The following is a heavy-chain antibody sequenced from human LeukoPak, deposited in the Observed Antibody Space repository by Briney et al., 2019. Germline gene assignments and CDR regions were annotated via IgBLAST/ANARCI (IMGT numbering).Heavy chain of an antibody. Sequence: SETLSLTCTVSGGSISSGGYYWSWIRQPPGKGLEWIGYIYHSGSTYYNPSLKSRVTISVDRSKNQFSLKLSSVTAADTAVYYCARQELGWLGGPDYFDYWGQGTLVTVSS. CDR2: IYHSGST. CDR1: GGSISSGGYY. J-gene: IGHJ4*02. D-gene: IGHD3-10*01. V-gene: IGHV4-30-2*01. CDR3: ARQELGWLGGPDYFDY.